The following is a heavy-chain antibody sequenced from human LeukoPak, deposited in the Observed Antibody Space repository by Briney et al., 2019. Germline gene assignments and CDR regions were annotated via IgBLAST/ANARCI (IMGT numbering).Heavy chain of an antibody. V-gene: IGHV3-30-3*01. CDR1: GFTFSSYA. CDR2: ISYDGSNK. Sequence: PGGSLRLSCAASGFTFSSYAMHWVRQAPGKGLEWVAVISYDGSNKYYADSVKGRFTISRDNSKNTLYLQMNSLRAEDTAVYYCARDLEQWEPIPYDYWGQGTLVTVSS. CDR3: ARDLEQWEPIPYDY. D-gene: IGHD1-26*01. J-gene: IGHJ4*02.